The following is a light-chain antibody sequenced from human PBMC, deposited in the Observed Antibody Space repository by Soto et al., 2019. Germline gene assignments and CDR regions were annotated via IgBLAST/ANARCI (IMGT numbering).Light chain of an antibody. CDR1: SSDVGVYNY. Sequence: QSVLTQPASVSGSPGQSITISCTGTSSDVGVYNYVSWYQQHPGKAPKLMIYEVSNRPSGVSNRFSGSKSGNTASLTISGLQAEDEADYYCSSYTSSSAFYVFGTGTKVPV. V-gene: IGLV2-14*01. CDR3: SSYTSSSAFYV. J-gene: IGLJ1*01. CDR2: EVS.